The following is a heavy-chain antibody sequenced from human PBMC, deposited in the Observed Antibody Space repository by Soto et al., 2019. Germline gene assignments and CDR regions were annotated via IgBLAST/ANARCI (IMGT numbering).Heavy chain of an antibody. J-gene: IGHJ4*02. CDR1: GGFISGYY. Sequence: PSETLSLTCTVSGGFISGYYWSWIRQPPGKGLEWIGYIYNSGSTNYNPSLKSRVTISVDTSKNQFSLRLSSVTAADTAVYYCARGGDIVVVPAAIPDYWGQGTLVTVSS. CDR2: IYNSGST. D-gene: IGHD2-2*01. V-gene: IGHV4-59*01. CDR3: ARGGDIVVVPAAIPDY.